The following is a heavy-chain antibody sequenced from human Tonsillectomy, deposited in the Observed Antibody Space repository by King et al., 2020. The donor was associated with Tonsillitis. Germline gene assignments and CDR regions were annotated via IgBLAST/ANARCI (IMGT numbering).Heavy chain of an antibody. CDR3: AKETPVDHGMDV. J-gene: IGHJ6*02. Sequence: VQLVESGGGVVQPGRSLRLSCAASGFTFSTYGMHWVRQAPGKGLQWVAVISYDGSNKYYADSVKGRFTISRDNSKNTLYLQMNSLRAEDTAVYYCAKETPVDHGMDVWGQGTTVTVSS. CDR2: ISYDGSNK. CDR1: GFTFSTYG. D-gene: IGHD2-15*01. V-gene: IGHV3-30*18.